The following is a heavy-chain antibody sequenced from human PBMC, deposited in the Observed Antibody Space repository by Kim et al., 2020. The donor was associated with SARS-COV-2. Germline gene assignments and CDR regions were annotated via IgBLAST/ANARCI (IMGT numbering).Heavy chain of an antibody. Sequence: SETLSLTCTVSGGSISSSSYYWGWIRQPPGKGLEWIGSIYYSGSTYYNPSLKSRVTISVDTSKNQYSLKLSSVTAADTAVYYCATYPTPYYYGSGSLHY. V-gene: IGHV4-39*01. CDR2: IYYSGST. CDR3: ATYPTPYYYGSGSLHY. D-gene: IGHD3-10*01. CDR1: GGSISSSSYY. J-gene: IGHJ4*01.